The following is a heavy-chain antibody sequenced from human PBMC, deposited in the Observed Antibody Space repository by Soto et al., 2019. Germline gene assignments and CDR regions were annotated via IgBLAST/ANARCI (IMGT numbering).Heavy chain of an antibody. D-gene: IGHD3-3*01. CDR3: ATRITVFGLLIPPFDP. J-gene: IGHJ5*02. CDR2: INHTGGT. Sequence: SETLSLTCAVYGGSVNGYYWNWIRQPPGKGLEWIGEINHTGGTHYNPSLKRRVTMSVDTSKNQFSLRLSSVAAADTAIYYCATRITVFGLLIPPFDPWGQGTQVTVSS. CDR1: GGSVNGYY. V-gene: IGHV4-34*01.